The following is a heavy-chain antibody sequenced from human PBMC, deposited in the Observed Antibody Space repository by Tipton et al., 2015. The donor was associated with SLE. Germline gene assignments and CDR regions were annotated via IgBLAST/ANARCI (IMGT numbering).Heavy chain of an antibody. D-gene: IGHD6-6*01. J-gene: IGHJ4*02. V-gene: IGHV4-31*03. CDR2: IYYSGST. CDR1: GGSISSSSYY. Sequence: TLSLTCTVSGGSISSSSYYWGWIRQPPGKGLEWIGYIYYSGSTYYNPSLKSRVTISVDTSKNQFSLKLSSVTAADTAVYYCASYSSSYFDYWGQGTLVTVSS. CDR3: ASYSSSYFDY.